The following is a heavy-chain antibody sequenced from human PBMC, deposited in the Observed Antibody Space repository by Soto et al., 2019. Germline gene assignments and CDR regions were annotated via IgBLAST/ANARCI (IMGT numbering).Heavy chain of an antibody. CDR3: TRDASRDSIARGWFDP. V-gene: IGHV1-8*01. J-gene: IGHJ5*02. CDR2: MNPNSGNT. D-gene: IGHD2-21*01. Sequence: GASVKVCWKASGYTLTSYDSNWVRQATEQGLEWMGWMNPNSGNTGYAQKFQGRVTISIDNAKNPLHLQTNSLRAEDSAVYYCTRDASRDSIARGWFDPLGPGNPGHRLL. CDR1: GYTLTSYD.